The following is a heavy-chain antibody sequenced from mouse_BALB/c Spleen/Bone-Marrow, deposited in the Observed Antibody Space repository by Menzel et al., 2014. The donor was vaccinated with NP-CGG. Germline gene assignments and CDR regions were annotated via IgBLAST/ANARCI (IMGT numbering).Heavy chain of an antibody. V-gene: IGHV1S126*01. CDR1: GYSFTSYW. D-gene: IGHD2-1*01. J-gene: IGHJ3*01. Sequence: VKLMESGPQLVRPGASVKISCKASGYSFTSYWVHWVKQRPGQGLEWIGMIDPSDSETRLNQKFKDKATSTVDKSSSTAYMQLSSPTSEDSAVYYCASPSDGNPFAYWGRGTLVTVSA. CDR3: ASPSDGNPFAY. CDR2: IDPSDSET.